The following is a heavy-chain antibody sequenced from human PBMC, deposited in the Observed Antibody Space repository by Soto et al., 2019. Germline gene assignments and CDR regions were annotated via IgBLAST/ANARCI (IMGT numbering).Heavy chain of an antibody. V-gene: IGHV1-46*02. D-gene: IGHD2-21*02. Sequence: QVQLVQSGAEVKKPGASVKVSCKPSGYTFNTFYLHWVRQAPGQDLEWMGVIHPSGGGTTYAQKFLGQVPVTRDTSTSTVFMELSSLRSDDTAVYYCARGGHIAVVTASFDYWGQGTLVTVSS. CDR2: IHPSGGGT. CDR1: GYTFNTFY. J-gene: IGHJ4*02. CDR3: ARGGHIAVVTASFDY.